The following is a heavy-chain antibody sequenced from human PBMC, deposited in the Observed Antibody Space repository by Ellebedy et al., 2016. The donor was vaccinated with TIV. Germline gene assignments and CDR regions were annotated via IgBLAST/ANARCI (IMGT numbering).Heavy chain of an antibody. CDR2: IDSTSTYI. J-gene: IGHJ4*02. V-gene: IGHV3-21*01. CDR3: AKGALYQPVNYRDGFFGS. CDR1: GFIFSTYS. Sequence: GESLKIPCAASGFIFSTYSMNWVRQAPGKGLEWVSSIDSTSTYIYYADSLRGRLTISRDNAKDSLYLQINGLRADDTSIYYCAKGALYQPVNYRDGFFGSWGQGTLVTVSS. D-gene: IGHD2-2*01.